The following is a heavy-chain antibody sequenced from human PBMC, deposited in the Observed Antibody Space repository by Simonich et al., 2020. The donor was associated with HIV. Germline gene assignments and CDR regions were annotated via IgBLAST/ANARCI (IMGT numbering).Heavy chain of an antibody. Sequence: QVQLQQWGAGLLKPSETLSLTCAVYGGSYSGDYWSWIRQPPGKGLEWIGEINHSGNTNYTPSLKSRVTISVDTSKNQFSLKLSSVTAADTAVYYCARRHPTTVTTPYFDYWGQGTLVTVSS. CDR2: INHSGNT. V-gene: IGHV4-34*01. CDR1: GGSYSGDY. CDR3: ARRHPTTVTTPYFDY. J-gene: IGHJ4*02. D-gene: IGHD4-17*01.